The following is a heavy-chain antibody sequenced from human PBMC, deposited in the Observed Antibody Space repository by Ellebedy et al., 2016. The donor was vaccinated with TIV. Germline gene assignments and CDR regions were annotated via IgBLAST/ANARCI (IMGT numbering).Heavy chain of an antibody. D-gene: IGHD3-3*01. CDR3: AVSYDFWSGYGANWGYYFDY. V-gene: IGHV3-7*01. CDR1: GFTFSSYW. J-gene: IGHJ4*02. CDR2: IKQDGSEK. Sequence: GGSLRLXXAASGFTFSSYWMSWVRQAPGKGLEWVANIKQDGSEKYYVDSVKGRFTISRDNAKNSLYLQMNSLRAEDTAVYYCAVSYDFWSGYGANWGYYFDYWGQGTLVTVSS.